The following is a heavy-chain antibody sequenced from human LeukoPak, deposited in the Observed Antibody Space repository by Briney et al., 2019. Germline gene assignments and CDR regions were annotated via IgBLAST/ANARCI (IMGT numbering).Heavy chain of an antibody. J-gene: IGHJ4*02. D-gene: IGHD6-19*01. V-gene: IGHV3-30*02. CDR2: IRYDGSNK. Sequence: GGSLRLSCAASGFTFSSYGMHWVRQAPGKGLEWVAFIRYDGSNKYYADSLKGRFTISRDNSKNTLHLQMNSLRAEDTAVYHCAKGHSSGVDYWGQGTLVTVSS. CDR3: AKGHSSGVDY. CDR1: GFTFSSYG.